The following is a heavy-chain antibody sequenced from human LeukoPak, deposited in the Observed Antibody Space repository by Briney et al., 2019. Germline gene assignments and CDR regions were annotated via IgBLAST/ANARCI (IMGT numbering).Heavy chain of an antibody. D-gene: IGHD2-15*01. J-gene: IGHJ4*02. V-gene: IGHV1-2*02. Sequence: ASVKVSCKASGYTFTGYYMHWVRQAPGQGLEWMGWINPNSGGTNYAQKLQGRVTMTRDTSISTAYMELSRLRPDDTAVYYCARDICSGGSCYSPTFDYWGQGTLVTVSS. CDR2: INPNSGGT. CDR1: GYTFTGYY. CDR3: ARDICSGGSCYSPTFDY.